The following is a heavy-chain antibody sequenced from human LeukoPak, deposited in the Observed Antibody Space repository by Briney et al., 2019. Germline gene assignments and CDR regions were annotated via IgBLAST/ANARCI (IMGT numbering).Heavy chain of an antibody. CDR2: FDPEDGEI. CDR1: EYTLTELS. CDR3: AADRGDYSGSYWTAFDI. Sequence: ASVKVSCKFSEYTLTELSMHWVRQAPGKGLEWLGGFDPEDGEIIYAQKFQGRVTMSDDTSTDTAYMELGSLRSDDTAVYYCAADRGDYSGSYWTAFDIWGQGTMVTVSS. J-gene: IGHJ3*02. D-gene: IGHD1-26*01. V-gene: IGHV1-24*01.